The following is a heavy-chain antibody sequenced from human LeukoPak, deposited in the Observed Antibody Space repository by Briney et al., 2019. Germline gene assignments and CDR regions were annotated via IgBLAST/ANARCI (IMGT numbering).Heavy chain of an antibody. Sequence: GGSLRLSCAASGFTFSNAWMSWVRQAPGKGLEWVGRIKSKTDGGTTDYAAPVKGRFTISRDDSKNTLYLQMNSLKTGDTAVYYCTTEGLRDDFWSTTTYGMDVWGQGTTVTVSS. CDR1: GFTFSNAW. CDR2: IKSKTDGGTT. CDR3: TTEGLRDDFWSTTTYGMDV. D-gene: IGHD3-3*01. J-gene: IGHJ6*02. V-gene: IGHV3-15*01.